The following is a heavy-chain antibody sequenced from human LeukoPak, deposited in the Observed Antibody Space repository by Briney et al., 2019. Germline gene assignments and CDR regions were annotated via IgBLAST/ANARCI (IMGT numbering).Heavy chain of an antibody. Sequence: GASVKVSCKASGYTFTDYYMHWVRQAPGQGLEWMGWINPNSGGTNYAQKFQGRVTMTRDTSISTAYMELSRLRSDDTAVYYCARLYYYDSSGSEVFDPWGQGTLVTVSS. J-gene: IGHJ5*02. CDR2: INPNSGGT. D-gene: IGHD3-22*01. V-gene: IGHV1-2*02. CDR3: ARLYYYDSSGSEVFDP. CDR1: GYTFTDYY.